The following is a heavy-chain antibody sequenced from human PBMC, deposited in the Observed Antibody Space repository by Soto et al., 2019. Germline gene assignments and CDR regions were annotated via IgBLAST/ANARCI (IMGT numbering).Heavy chain of an antibody. CDR2: IKSKTDGGTT. CDR1: GFTFSNAW. J-gene: IGHJ6*03. D-gene: IGHD5-12*01. Sequence: GGSLRLSCAASGFTFSNAWMSWVRQAPGKGLEWVGRIKSKTDGGTTDYAAPVKGRFTISRDDSKNTLYLQMNSLKTEDTAVYYCTTVDVDMGHYYMDVWGKGTTVTVSS. CDR3: TTVDVDMGHYYMDV. V-gene: IGHV3-15*01.